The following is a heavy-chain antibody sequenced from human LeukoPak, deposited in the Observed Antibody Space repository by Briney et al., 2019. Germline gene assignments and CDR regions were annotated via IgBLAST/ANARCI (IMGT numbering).Heavy chain of an antibody. CDR1: GGSFSGYY. J-gene: IGHJ6*02. CDR2: INHSGST. D-gene: IGHD6-13*01. Sequence: SETLSLTCAVYGGSFSGYYWSWIRQPPVKGLEWIGEINHSGSTNYNPSLKSRVTISVDTSKNQFSLKLSSVTAADTAVYYCARGKKRAAAGYYYYGMDVWGQGTTVTVSS. V-gene: IGHV4-34*01. CDR3: ARGKKRAAAGYYYYGMDV.